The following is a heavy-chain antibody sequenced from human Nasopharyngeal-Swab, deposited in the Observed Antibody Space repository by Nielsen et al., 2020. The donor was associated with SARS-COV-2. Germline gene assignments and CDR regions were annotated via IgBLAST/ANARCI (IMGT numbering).Heavy chain of an antibody. CDR3: ANSDFWSGYYKPHYYYYGMDV. CDR2: ISYDGSNK. V-gene: IGHV3-30*18. J-gene: IGHJ6*02. D-gene: IGHD3-3*01. Sequence: VRQAPGKGLEWEAVISYDGSNKYYADSVKGRFTISRDNSKNTLYLQMNSLRAEDTAVYYCANSDFWSGYYKPHYYYYGMDVWGQGTTVTVSS.